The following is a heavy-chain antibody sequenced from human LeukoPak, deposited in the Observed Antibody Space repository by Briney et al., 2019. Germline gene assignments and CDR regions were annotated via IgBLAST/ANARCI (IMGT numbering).Heavy chain of an antibody. J-gene: IGHJ3*02. V-gene: IGHV4-59*08. D-gene: IGHD3-9*01. CDR1: GGSIRGYY. CDR3: ARGSYDILTGFVFDI. Sequence: LETLSLTCTVSGGSIRGYYWSWMWQPPGKGLEWIGYIYYSGSTNYNPSLKSRVTISVVTSKNQFSLKLSSVTAADTAVYYCARGSYDILTGFVFDIWGQGTMVTVSS. CDR2: IYYSGST.